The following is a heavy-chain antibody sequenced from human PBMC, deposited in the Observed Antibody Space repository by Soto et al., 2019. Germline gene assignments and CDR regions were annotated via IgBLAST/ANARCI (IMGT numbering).Heavy chain of an antibody. D-gene: IGHD5-12*01. CDR2: IKQDGSEK. J-gene: IGHJ4*02. V-gene: IGHV3-7*05. Sequence: EVQLVESGGGLVQPGGSLRLSCAASGFTFSSYWMSWVRQAPGKGLEWVANIKQDGSEKYYVDSVKGRFTISRDNAKNSRYLQMNSLRAEDTAVYYCARDPGMATICGCFDYWGQGTLVTVSS. CDR1: GFTFSSYW. CDR3: ARDPGMATICGCFDY.